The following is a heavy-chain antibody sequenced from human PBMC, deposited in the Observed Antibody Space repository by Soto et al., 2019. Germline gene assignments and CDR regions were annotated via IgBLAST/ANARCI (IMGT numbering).Heavy chain of an antibody. CDR1: GYSFTSYW. V-gene: IGHV5-51*01. CDR3: ARHVSGYYDILTGYYNPYYYYYMDG. Sequence: PGESLKISCKGSGYSFTSYWIGWVRQMPGKGLEWMGIIYPGDSGTRYSPSFQGQVTISADKSISTAYLQWSSLKASDTAMYYCARHVSGYYDILTGYYNPYYYYYMDGWGKGNTVTVSS. J-gene: IGHJ6*03. CDR2: IYPGDSGT. D-gene: IGHD3-9*01.